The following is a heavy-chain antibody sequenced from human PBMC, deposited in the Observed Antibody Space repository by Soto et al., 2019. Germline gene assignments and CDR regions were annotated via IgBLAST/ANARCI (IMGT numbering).Heavy chain of an antibody. D-gene: IGHD1-26*01. CDR2: IYYSGST. CDR1: GGSISSSSYY. V-gene: IGHV4-39*01. Sequence: SETLSLTCTVSGGSISSSSYYWGWIRQPPGKGLEWIGSIYYSGSTYYNPSLKSRVTISVDTSKNQFSLKLSSVTAADTAVYYCARHHNDSGSYYFDYWGQGTLVTVSS. CDR3: ARHHNDSGSYYFDY. J-gene: IGHJ4*02.